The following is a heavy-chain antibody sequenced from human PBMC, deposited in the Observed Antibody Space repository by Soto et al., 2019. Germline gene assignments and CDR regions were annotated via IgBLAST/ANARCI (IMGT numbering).Heavy chain of an antibody. CDR2: IIPIFGTA. CDR1: GGTCSSYA. Sequence: GASVKVSCKASGGTCSSYAISWVRQAPGQGLEWMGGIIPIFGTANYAQKFQGRVTITADESTSTAYMELSSLRSEDTAVYYCARDGGIAAAGPRVFDYWGQGTLVTVSS. V-gene: IGHV1-69*13. J-gene: IGHJ4*02. CDR3: ARDGGIAAAGPRVFDY. D-gene: IGHD6-13*01.